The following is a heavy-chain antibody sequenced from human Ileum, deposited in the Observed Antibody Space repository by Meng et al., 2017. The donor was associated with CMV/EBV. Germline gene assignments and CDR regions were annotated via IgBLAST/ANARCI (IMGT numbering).Heavy chain of an antibody. CDR2: TYYRSKWFN. V-gene: IGHV6-1*02. Sequence: QAQLQHAGPRRVNTPQTLLPPLAISGASATSTNVTWNWIRQSPSRGLEWLGRTYYRSKWFNDYALSVRGRITINPDISKNQLSLQLNSVTPEDTAVYYCVRLTGNSWLDYWGRGTLVTVSS. CDR3: VRLTGNSWLDY. J-gene: IGHJ4*02. CDR1: GASATSTNVT. D-gene: IGHD6-13*01.